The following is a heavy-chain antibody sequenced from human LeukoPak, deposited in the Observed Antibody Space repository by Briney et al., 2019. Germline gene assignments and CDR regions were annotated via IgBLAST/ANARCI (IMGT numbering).Heavy chain of an antibody. Sequence: SETLSLTCAVYGGSFSGYYWSWIRQPPGKGLEWIGEINHSGSTNYNPSLKSRVTISVDTSKNQFSLKLSSVTAADTAVYYCARGDYYDSSGYYPFDYWGQGTLVTISS. V-gene: IGHV4-34*01. D-gene: IGHD3-22*01. J-gene: IGHJ4*02. CDR3: ARGDYYDSSGYYPFDY. CDR1: GGSFSGYY. CDR2: INHSGST.